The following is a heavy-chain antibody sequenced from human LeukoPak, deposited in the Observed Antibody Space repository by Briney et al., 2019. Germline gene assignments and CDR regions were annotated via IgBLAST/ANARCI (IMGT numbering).Heavy chain of an antibody. J-gene: IGHJ5*02. CDR3: ARGQVPAARGYNWFDP. D-gene: IGHD2-2*01. V-gene: IGHV4-34*01. CDR2: INARGDT. Sequence: SETLSLTCAVYGWSFNDYYWNWVRQPPGKGLEWIGEINARGDTNYNPSLKSRVTISVDSSKNQFSLTLTSMIAADTAIYYCARGQVPAARGYNWFDPWGQGTPVTVSS. CDR1: GWSFNDYY.